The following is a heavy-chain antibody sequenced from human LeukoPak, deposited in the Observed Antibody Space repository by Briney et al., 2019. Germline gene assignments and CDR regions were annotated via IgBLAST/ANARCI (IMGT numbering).Heavy chain of an antibody. CDR1: GYTFTGYY. CDR2: INPNSGGT. D-gene: IGHD6-13*01. J-gene: IGHJ5*02. V-gene: IGHV1-2*02. Sequence: ASVKVSCKASGYTFTGYYIHWVRQAPGQGLEWMGWINPNSGGTNYAQKFQGRVTMTRDTSISTAYMELSRLRSDDTAVYYCARVRGIAAAGLYNWFDPWGQGTLVTVSS. CDR3: ARVRGIAAAGLYNWFDP.